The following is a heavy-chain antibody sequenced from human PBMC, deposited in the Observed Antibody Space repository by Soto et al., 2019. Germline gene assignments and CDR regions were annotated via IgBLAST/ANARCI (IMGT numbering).Heavy chain of an antibody. V-gene: IGHV1-3*01. Sequence: QVQLVQSGAEVKKPGASVKVSCKASGYTFTSYAMHWVRQAPGQRLEWMGWINAGNGNTKYSQKFQGRVTITRDTSASTAYMELSSLRSEDTAVYYCARDESTEDWYFDLWGRGTLVTVSS. CDR2: INAGNGNT. CDR3: ARDESTEDWYFDL. J-gene: IGHJ2*01. CDR1: GYTFTSYA. D-gene: IGHD4-17*01.